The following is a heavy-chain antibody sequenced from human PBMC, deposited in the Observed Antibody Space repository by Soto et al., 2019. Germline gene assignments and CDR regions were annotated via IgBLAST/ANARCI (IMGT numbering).Heavy chain of an antibody. J-gene: IGHJ3*02. Sequence: GASVKVSCKASGGTFSSYAISWVRQAPGQGLEWMGGIIPIFGTANYAQKFQGRVTITADESTSTAYMELSSLRSEDTALYYCAKGRHYAMYTLFDIWGQGTMVT. CDR1: GGTFSSYA. V-gene: IGHV1-69*13. CDR2: IIPIFGTA. D-gene: IGHD2-2*01. CDR3: AKGRHYAMYTLFDI.